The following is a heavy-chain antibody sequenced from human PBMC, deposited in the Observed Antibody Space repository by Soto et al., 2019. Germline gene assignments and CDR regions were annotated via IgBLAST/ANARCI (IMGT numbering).Heavy chain of an antibody. Sequence: QVQLVESGGGVVQPGRSLRLSCAASGFTFSSYGMHWVRQAPGKGLEWVAVIWYDGSNKYYADSVKGRFTISRDNSKNTRYLQRNSRRAEDTAVYYWARALEGIFGGGGGAYYYYGMDVWGQGTTVTVSS. CDR2: IWYDGSNK. V-gene: IGHV3-33*01. J-gene: IGHJ6*02. CDR3: ARALEGIFGGGGGAYYYYGMDV. D-gene: IGHD3-3*01. CDR1: GFTFSSYG.